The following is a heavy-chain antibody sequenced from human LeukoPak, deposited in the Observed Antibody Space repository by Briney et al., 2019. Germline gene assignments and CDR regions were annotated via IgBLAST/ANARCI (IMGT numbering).Heavy chain of an antibody. CDR2: ISFSGST. Sequence: PSETLSLTCTVSGGSISSSRYYWGWIRQPPGKGLEWIGSISFSGSTYYNPSLKSRVTISVDTSKNQFSLKLSSVTAADTAVYYCAREEQWLGDYWGQGTLVTVSS. CDR1: GGSISSSRYY. CDR3: AREEQWLGDY. V-gene: IGHV4-39*07. J-gene: IGHJ4*02. D-gene: IGHD6-19*01.